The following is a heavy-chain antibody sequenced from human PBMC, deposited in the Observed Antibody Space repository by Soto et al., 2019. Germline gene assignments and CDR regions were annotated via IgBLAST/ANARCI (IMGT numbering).Heavy chain of an antibody. CDR2: IIPILGIA. D-gene: IGHD1-26*01. CDR3: AREVDSGRTYYYGMDV. CDR1: GGTFSSYT. V-gene: IGHV1-69*08. J-gene: IGHJ6*02. Sequence: QVQLVQSGAEVKKPGSSVKVSCKASGGTFSSYTISWVRQAPGQGLEWMGRIIPILGIANYAQKFQGRVTITEDKSTSTAYMELSSLRSEDTAVYYCAREVDSGRTYYYGMDVWGQGTTVTVSS.